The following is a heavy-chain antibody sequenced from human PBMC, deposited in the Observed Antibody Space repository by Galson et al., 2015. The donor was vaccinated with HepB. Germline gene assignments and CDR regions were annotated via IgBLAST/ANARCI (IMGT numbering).Heavy chain of an antibody. J-gene: IGHJ6*03. CDR2: ISDSGGNT. V-gene: IGHV3-23*01. CDR3: AKDRYMDV. Sequence: SLRLSCEASGFTFKNYAMAWVRQAPGKGLEWVSIISDSGGNTDYADSVKGRFTTSRDNSKSTLYLEMNSLTAEDTAVYYCAKDRYMDVWGKGTTVIVSS. CDR1: GFTFKNYA.